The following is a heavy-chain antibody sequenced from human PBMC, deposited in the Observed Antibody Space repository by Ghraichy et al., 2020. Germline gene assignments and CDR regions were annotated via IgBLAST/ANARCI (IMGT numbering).Heavy chain of an antibody. Sequence: GESLNISCAASGFTFSNAWMSWVRQAPGKGLEWVGRIKSKTDGGTTDYAAPVKGRFTISRDDSKNTLYLQMNSLKTEDTAVYYCTTGRTASNRKVQPKLRYFDWLSQPNYYGMDVWGQGTTVTVSS. J-gene: IGHJ6*02. V-gene: IGHV3-15*01. CDR3: TTGRTASNRKVQPKLRYFDWLSQPNYYGMDV. CDR1: GFTFSNAW. D-gene: IGHD3-9*01. CDR2: IKSKTDGGTT.